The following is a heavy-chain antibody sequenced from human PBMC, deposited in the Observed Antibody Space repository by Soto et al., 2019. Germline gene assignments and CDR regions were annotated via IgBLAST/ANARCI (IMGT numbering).Heavy chain of an antibody. Sequence: ASVKVSCKASGYTFTNFGVTWVRRAPGQGLEWMGWISAYTDTPNYAQKFQGRVTMPIDTSTSTAYMELRSLTSDDTAVYYYARVIPGVEAWLDPWGQGTMVTVSS. CDR3: ARVIPGVEAWLDP. CDR2: ISAYTDTP. V-gene: IGHV1-18*01. D-gene: IGHD2-2*01. CDR1: GYTFTNFG. J-gene: IGHJ5*02.